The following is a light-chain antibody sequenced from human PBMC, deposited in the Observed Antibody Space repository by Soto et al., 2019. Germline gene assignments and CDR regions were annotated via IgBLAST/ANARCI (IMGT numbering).Light chain of an antibody. J-gene: IGKJ4*01. Sequence: EIVLTQSPATLSLSPGERATLSCRASQSVSSYLAWYQQKPGQAPRLLIYDASNRATGIPARFSGSGSGTDFTLATSSLEAEDFAFYYCQQRSNWLTFGGGTKVELK. CDR2: DAS. V-gene: IGKV3-11*01. CDR1: QSVSSY. CDR3: QQRSNWLT.